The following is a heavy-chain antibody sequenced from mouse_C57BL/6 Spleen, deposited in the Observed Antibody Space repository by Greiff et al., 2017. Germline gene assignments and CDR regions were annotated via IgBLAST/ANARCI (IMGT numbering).Heavy chain of an antibody. Sequence: VQLQQSGAELARPGASVKMSCKASGYTFTSYTMHWVKQRPGQGLEWIGYINPSSGYTKYNQKFKDKATLTADKSSSTAYMQLSSLTSEDSAVFYCASFYDYDEGGFGYWGQGTTLTVSS. J-gene: IGHJ2*01. CDR2: INPSSGYT. CDR3: ASFYDYDEGGFGY. D-gene: IGHD2-4*01. CDR1: GYTFTSYT. V-gene: IGHV1-4*01.